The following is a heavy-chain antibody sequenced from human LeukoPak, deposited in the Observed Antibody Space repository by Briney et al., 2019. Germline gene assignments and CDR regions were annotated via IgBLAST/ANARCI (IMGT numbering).Heavy chain of an antibody. D-gene: IGHD5-12*01. V-gene: IGHV4-38-2*02. Sequence: SETLSLTCTVSGYSISSGYYWGWIRQPPGKGLEWIGGIYHSGSTYYNPSLKSRVTISVDTSKNQFSLKLSSVTAADTAVYYCARDRGYSGYDSAVYWGQGTLVTVSS. J-gene: IGHJ4*02. CDR3: ARDRGYSGYDSAVY. CDR2: IYHSGST. CDR1: GYSISSGYY.